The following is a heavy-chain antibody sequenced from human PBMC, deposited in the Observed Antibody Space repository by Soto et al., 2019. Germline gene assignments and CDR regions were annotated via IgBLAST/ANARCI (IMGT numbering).Heavy chain of an antibody. D-gene: IGHD6-19*01. J-gene: IGHJ4*02. V-gene: IGHV3-30-3*01. CDR1: GFTFSSYA. CDR2: ISYDGSNK. Sequence: PGGSLRLSCAASGFTFSSYAMHWVRQAPGKGLEWVAVISYDGSNKYYADSVKGRFTISRDNSKNTLYLQMNSLRAEDTAVYYCASSSLLFGIAVAGIDYWGQGTLVTVSS. CDR3: ASSSLLFGIAVAGIDY.